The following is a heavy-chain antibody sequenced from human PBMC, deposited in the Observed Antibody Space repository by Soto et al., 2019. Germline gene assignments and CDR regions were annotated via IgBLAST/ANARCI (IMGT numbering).Heavy chain of an antibody. D-gene: IGHD2-21*01. J-gene: IGHJ5*02. CDR2: INAGNGNT. CDR1: GYTFTSYA. CDR3: ARDHSDWDLAWFDP. Sequence: ASVKVSCKASGYTFTSYAMHWVRQAPGQRLEWMGWINAGNGNTKYSQKFQGRVTITRDTSASTAYMELNSLRAEDTAVYYCARDHSDWDLAWFDPWGQGTLVTVSS. V-gene: IGHV1-3*01.